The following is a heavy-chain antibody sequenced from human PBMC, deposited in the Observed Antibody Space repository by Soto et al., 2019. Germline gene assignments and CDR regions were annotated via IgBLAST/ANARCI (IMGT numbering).Heavy chain of an antibody. D-gene: IGHD6-13*01. Sequence: QITLKESGPTLVKPTHTLTLTCTFSGFSLSTTGAYVGWIRQPPGKALEWLALIYWDDDKRYSPSLNSRLTITKDTSKNQVVLYMTNMDPVDTATYYCAHRRGGYSSSYYPDYWGQGTLVTVSS. J-gene: IGHJ4*02. CDR1: GFSLSTTGAY. CDR2: IYWDDDK. V-gene: IGHV2-5*02. CDR3: AHRRGGYSSSYYPDY.